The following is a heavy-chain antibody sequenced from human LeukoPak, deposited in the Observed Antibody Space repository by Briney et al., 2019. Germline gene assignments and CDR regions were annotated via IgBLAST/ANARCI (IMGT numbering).Heavy chain of an antibody. V-gene: IGHV3-49*03. CDR3: TRHYDFWSGYRGDAFDI. Sequence: GGSLRLSCTVSGFTFGDYAMSWFRQAPGKGLEWVGFIRSKAYGGTTEYAASVKGRFTISRDDSKSIAYLQMNSLKTEDTAVYYCTRHYDFWSGYRGDAFDIWGQGTMVTVSS. J-gene: IGHJ3*02. CDR1: GFTFGDYA. CDR2: IRSKAYGGTT. D-gene: IGHD3-3*01.